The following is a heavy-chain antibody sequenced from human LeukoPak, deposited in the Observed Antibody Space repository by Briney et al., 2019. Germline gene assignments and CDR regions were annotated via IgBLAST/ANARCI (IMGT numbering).Heavy chain of an antibody. Sequence: PGGSLRLSCAASGFNVDGKFMNWVRQAPGKGLEWVAVISYDGSNKYYADSVKGRFTISRDNSKNTLYLQMNSLRAEDTAVYYCARNLALNYYDSNREWDPWWFDPWGQGTLVTVSS. D-gene: IGHD3-22*01. J-gene: IGHJ5*02. V-gene: IGHV3-30-3*01. CDR2: ISYDGSNK. CDR3: ARNLALNYYDSNREWDPWWFDP. CDR1: GFNVDGKF.